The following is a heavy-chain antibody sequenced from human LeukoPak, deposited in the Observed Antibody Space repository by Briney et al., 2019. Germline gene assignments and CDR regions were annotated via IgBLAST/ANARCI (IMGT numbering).Heavy chain of an antibody. J-gene: IGHJ4*02. D-gene: IGHD3-10*01. CDR3: AKESLWFGSFPFDY. CDR2: MNPDTGNT. V-gene: IGHV1-8*01. CDR1: GYTFTSHH. Sequence: ASVKVSRKASGYTFTSHHINWVRQAAGQGLEWMGWMNPDTGNTVYAQKFQGRVTMTWDTSISTAYMELGSLRSEDTAVYYCAKESLWFGSFPFDYWGQGTLVTVSS.